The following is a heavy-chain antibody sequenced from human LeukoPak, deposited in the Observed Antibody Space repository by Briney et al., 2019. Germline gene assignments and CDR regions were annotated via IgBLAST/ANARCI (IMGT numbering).Heavy chain of an antibody. CDR1: GFTFSSNG. D-gene: IGHD1-20*01. CDR3: ARDLTGTTTGWWYFDY. CDR2: ISSSSSYI. J-gene: IGHJ4*02. V-gene: IGHV3-21*01. Sequence: GGSLRLSCAASGFTFSSNGLHWVRQAPGKGLEWVSSISSSSSYIYYADSVKGRFTISRDNAKNSLYLQMNSLRAEDTAVYYCARDLTGTTTGWWYFDYWGQGTLVTVSS.